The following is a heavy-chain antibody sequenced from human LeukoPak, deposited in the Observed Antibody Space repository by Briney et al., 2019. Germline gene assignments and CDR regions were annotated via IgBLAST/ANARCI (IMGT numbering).Heavy chain of an antibody. V-gene: IGHV4-38-2*02. CDR2: IYHSGST. CDR1: GYSISRGYY. J-gene: IGHJ4*02. CDR3: ARLGDEQQLVFNY. Sequence: KPSETLSLTCTVSGYSISRGYYWGWIRQPPGKGLEGIGSIYHSGSTYYNPSLKSRVIISVDTSKNQFSLKLGSVTAADTAVYYCARLGDEQQLVFNYWGQGTLVTVSS. D-gene: IGHD6-13*01.